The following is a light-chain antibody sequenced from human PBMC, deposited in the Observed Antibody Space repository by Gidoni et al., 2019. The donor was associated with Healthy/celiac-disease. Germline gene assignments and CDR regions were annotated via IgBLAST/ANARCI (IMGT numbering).Light chain of an antibody. J-gene: IGKJ4*01. CDR1: QSVSSY. CDR3: QQRNNWPLT. Sequence: EIALTQSPATLSFSPGERATRPCRASQSVSSYLAWYQQKPGQAPRLLIYDASHRATGIPARVSGGGSGADFTLTISNLEHEDFAVCYCQQRNNWPLTFGGGTKVEIK. V-gene: IGKV3-11*01. CDR2: DAS.